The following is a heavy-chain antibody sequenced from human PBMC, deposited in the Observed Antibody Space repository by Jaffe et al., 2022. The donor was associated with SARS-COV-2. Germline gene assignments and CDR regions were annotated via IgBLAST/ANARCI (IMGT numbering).Heavy chain of an antibody. CDR2: ISYDATNK. CDR1: GFTFSSYA. Sequence: QVQLVESGGGVVQPGGSLRLSCAASGFTFSSYAVHWVRQAPGKGLEWVAVISYDATNKYYADSVKGRFTISRDNSKNTLFLQVNSLRGDDTAVYYCARESLGMVYFDSWGQGTLVTVTS. CDR3: ARESLGMVYFDS. D-gene: IGHD7-27*01. J-gene: IGHJ4*02. V-gene: IGHV3-30*04.